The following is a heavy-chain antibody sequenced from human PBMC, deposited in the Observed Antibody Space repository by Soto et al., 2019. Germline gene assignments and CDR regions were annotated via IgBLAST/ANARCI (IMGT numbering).Heavy chain of an antibody. J-gene: IGHJ5*02. Sequence: SETLSLTSAVYGVNFSGYYWCWIRQPPGKGLEWIGEINHSGSTNYNPSLKSRVTISVDTSKNQFSLKLSSVTAADTAVYYCARGSSSSWYFSGFDPWGQGTLVTVSS. CDR1: GVNFSGYY. CDR2: INHSGST. D-gene: IGHD6-13*01. CDR3: ARGSSSSWYFSGFDP. V-gene: IGHV4-34*01.